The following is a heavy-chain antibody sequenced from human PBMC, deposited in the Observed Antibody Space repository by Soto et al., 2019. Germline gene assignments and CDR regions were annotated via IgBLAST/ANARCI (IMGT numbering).Heavy chain of an antibody. Sequence: QVQLVESGGGVVQPGRSLRLSCAASGFTFSSYGMHWVRQAPGKGLEWVAVISYDGSNKYYADSVKGRFTISRDNSKNTLYLQMNSLRAEDTAVYYCATSNGGTYYYYYGMDVWGQGTTATVSS. CDR3: ATSNGGTYYYYYGMDV. CDR2: ISYDGSNK. CDR1: GFTFSSYG. V-gene: IGHV3-30*03. J-gene: IGHJ6*02. D-gene: IGHD1-26*01.